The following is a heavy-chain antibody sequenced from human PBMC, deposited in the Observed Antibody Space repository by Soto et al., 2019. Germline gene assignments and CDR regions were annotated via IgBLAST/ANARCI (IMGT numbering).Heavy chain of an antibody. CDR2: IIPILGIA. V-gene: IGHV1-69*02. CDR1: GGTFSSYT. CDR3: ARSKPYTSHSLDY. Sequence: QVQLVQSGAEVKKPGSSVKVSCKASGGTFSSYTISWVRQAPGQGLEWMGRIIPILGIANYAQKFKGRVTMTGNKSTSTDYKELSSLRTKDTGVYYWARSKPYTSHSLDYWGQGTLVTVSS. J-gene: IGHJ4*02. D-gene: IGHD3-16*01.